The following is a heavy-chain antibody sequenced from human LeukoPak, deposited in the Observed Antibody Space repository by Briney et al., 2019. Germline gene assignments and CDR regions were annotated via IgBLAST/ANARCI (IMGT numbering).Heavy chain of an antibody. CDR2: ISYDGSNK. CDR1: GFTFSSYG. CDR3: AKAYRAVAGPVDY. D-gene: IGHD6-19*01. V-gene: IGHV3-30*18. Sequence: GGSLRLSCAASGFTFSSYGMHWVRQAPGKGLEWVAVISYDGSNKYCADSVKGRFTISRDNSKNTLYLQMNSLRAEDTAVYYCAKAYRAVAGPVDYWGQGTLVTASS. J-gene: IGHJ4*02.